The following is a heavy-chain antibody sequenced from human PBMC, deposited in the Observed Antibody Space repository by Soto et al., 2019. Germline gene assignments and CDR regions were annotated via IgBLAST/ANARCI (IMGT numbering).Heavy chain of an antibody. CDR1: GFTVSSNY. CDR3: ARDLDGSGSYYNVNDAFDI. V-gene: IGHV3-66*01. Sequence: ESGGGLVQPGGSLRLSCAASGFTVSSNYMSWVRQAPGQGLEWVSVIYSGGSTYYADSVKGRFTISRDNSKNTLYLQMNSRRADDTAVYYCARDLDGSGSYYNVNDAFDIWGQGTMVTVSS. D-gene: IGHD3-10*01. CDR2: IYSGGST. J-gene: IGHJ3*02.